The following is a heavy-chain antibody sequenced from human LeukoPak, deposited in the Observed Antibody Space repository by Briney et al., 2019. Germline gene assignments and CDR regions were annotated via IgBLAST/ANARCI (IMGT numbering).Heavy chain of an antibody. D-gene: IGHD2-21*02. Sequence: KPSETLSLTCTVSGGSISSYYWSWIRQPPGKGLEWIGYIYYSGSTNYNPSLKSRVTISVDTSKNQFSLKLSSVTAADTAVYYCARRGFVVTAVSSSHDAFDIWGQGTMVTVSS. V-gene: IGHV4-59*08. CDR3: ARRGFVVTAVSSSHDAFDI. CDR2: IYYSGST. J-gene: IGHJ3*02. CDR1: GGSISSYY.